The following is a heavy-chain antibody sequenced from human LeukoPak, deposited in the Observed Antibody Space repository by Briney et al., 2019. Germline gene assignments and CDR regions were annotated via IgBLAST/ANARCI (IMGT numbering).Heavy chain of an antibody. CDR2: IYTSGST. CDR3: ARTRPEQWLSFDY. Sequence: SETLSLTCTVSGGSISSYYWSWIRQPPGKGLEWIGYIYTSGSTNYNPSLKSRVTISVDTSKNQFSLKLSSVTAADTAVYYCARTRPEQWLSFDYWGQETLVTVSS. J-gene: IGHJ4*02. D-gene: IGHD6-19*01. CDR1: GGSISSYY. V-gene: IGHV4-4*09.